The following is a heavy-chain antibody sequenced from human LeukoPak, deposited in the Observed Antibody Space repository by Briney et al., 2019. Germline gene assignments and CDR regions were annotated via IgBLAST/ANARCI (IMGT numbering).Heavy chain of an antibody. J-gene: IGHJ4*02. V-gene: IGHV1-3*03. D-gene: IGHD5-24*01. CDR2: INAGNGNT. CDR3: AIGWLQGTLDY. Sequence: ASVKVSCKASGGTFSSYAISWVRQAPGQGLEWMGWINAGNGNTKYSQEFQGRVTITRDTSASTAYMELSSLRSEDMAVYYCAIGWLQGTLDYWGQGTLVTVSS. CDR1: GGTFSSYA.